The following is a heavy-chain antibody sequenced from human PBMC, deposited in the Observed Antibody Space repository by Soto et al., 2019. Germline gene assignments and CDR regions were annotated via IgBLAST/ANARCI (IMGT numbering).Heavy chain of an antibody. V-gene: IGHV4-34*01. CDR3: ARGSSGWYPYFDY. D-gene: IGHD6-19*01. CDR1: GGSFSGYY. Sequence: SETLSLTCAVYGGSFSGYYWSWIRQPPGKGLEWIGEINHSGSTNYNPSLKSRVTISVDTSKNQFSLKLSSVTAADTAVYYCARGSSGWYPYFDYWGQGTLVTVSS. CDR2: INHSGST. J-gene: IGHJ4*02.